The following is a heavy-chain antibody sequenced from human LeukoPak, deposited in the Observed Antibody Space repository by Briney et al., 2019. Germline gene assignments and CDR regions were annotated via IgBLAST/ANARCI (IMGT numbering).Heavy chain of an antibody. Sequence: ASVKVSCKASGYTFTSYGISWVRQAPGQGLEWMGWISAYNGNTNYAQELQGRVTMTTDTSTSTAYMELRSLRSDDTAVYYCARVWNDGLIDDYWGQGTLVTVSS. CDR2: ISAYNGNT. CDR1: GYTFTSYG. V-gene: IGHV1-18*01. CDR3: ARVWNDGLIDDY. D-gene: IGHD1-1*01. J-gene: IGHJ4*02.